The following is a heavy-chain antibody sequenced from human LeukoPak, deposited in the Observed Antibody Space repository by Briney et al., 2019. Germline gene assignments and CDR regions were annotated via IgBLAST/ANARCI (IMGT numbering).Heavy chain of an antibody. D-gene: IGHD3-3*01. J-gene: IGHJ4*02. CDR3: AGSVTIFGVSEGVYFDY. Sequence: GGSLRLSCAASGFTLSSNYMSWVRQAPGEGLEWVSVIYSGGSTYYADSVKGRFTISRDNSKNTLYLQMNSLRAEDTAVYYCAGSVTIFGVSEGVYFDYWGQGTLVTVSS. V-gene: IGHV3-66*01. CDR2: IYSGGST. CDR1: GFTLSSNY.